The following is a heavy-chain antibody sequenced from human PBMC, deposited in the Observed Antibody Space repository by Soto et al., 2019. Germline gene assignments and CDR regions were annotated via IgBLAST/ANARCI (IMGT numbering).Heavy chain of an antibody. J-gene: IGHJ4*02. CDR1: GFTFSSYA. Sequence: QVQLVESGGGVVQPGRSLRLSCAASGFTFSSYAMHWVRQAPGKGLEWVAVISYDGSDKYYADSVKGRVTISRENSKNTLNLKMNSLRADDTAVYYCAKALGELSPDSYDSWGQGTLITVSS. CDR2: ISYDGSDK. CDR3: AKALGELSPDSYDS. V-gene: IGHV3-30*18. D-gene: IGHD3-16*02.